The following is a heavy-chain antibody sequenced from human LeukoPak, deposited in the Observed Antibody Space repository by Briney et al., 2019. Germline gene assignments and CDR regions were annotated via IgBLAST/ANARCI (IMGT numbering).Heavy chain of an antibody. V-gene: IGHV4-34*01. Sequence: SETLSLTCAVYGGSFSGYYWSWIRQPPGKGLEWIGEINHSGSTNYNPSLKSRVTISVDTSKNQFSLKLSSVTAADTAVYYCARATSYYAGSGQSYFDYWGQGTLVTVSS. D-gene: IGHD3-22*01. CDR1: GGSFSGYY. CDR3: ARATSYYAGSGQSYFDY. J-gene: IGHJ4*02. CDR2: INHSGST.